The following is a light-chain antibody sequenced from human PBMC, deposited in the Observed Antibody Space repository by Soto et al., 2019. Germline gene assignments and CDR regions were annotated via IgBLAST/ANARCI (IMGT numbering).Light chain of an antibody. V-gene: IGKV3-11*01. CDR2: DAS. CDR3: QRRRTWPLT. Sequence: EVVLTQTPATLSLSPGERATLSCRASQSVKSYLVWYQQKPGQTPRLLIYDASNKGTGIPARFSGRGSETDSTLTINSLQPDEFAVYYSQRRRTWPLTFGGGTRVEIK. J-gene: IGKJ4*01. CDR1: QSVKSY.